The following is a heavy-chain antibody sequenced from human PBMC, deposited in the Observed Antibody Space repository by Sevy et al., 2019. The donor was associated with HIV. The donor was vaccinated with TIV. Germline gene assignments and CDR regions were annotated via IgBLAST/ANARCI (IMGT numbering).Heavy chain of an antibody. CDR2: IKQDGSEK. CDR1: GFTFSSYW. CDR3: ARYQWLGF. V-gene: IGHV3-7*01. Sequence: GGSLRLSCVASGFTFSSYWMSWVRQTPGKGLEWVANIKQDGSEKYYVDSVKGRFTISRDNAKNSLYLQMNSLRAEDTAVYYCARYQWLGFWGQGTLVTVSS. J-gene: IGHJ4*02. D-gene: IGHD6-19*01.